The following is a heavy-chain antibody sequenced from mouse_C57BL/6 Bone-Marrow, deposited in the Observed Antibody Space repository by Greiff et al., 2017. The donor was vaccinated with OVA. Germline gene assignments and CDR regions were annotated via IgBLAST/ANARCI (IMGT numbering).Heavy chain of an antibody. D-gene: IGHD2-5*01. CDR3: AKKGSNYDYAMDY. J-gene: IGHJ4*01. CDR2: IWRGGST. CDR1: GFSLTSYG. Sequence: QVQLQQSGPGLVQPSQSLSITCTVSGFSLTSYGVHWVRQSPGKGLEWLGVIWRGGSTDYNAAFMSRLSITKDNSKSQVFFKMNSLQADDTAIYYCAKKGSNYDYAMDYWGQGTSVTVSS. V-gene: IGHV2-5*01.